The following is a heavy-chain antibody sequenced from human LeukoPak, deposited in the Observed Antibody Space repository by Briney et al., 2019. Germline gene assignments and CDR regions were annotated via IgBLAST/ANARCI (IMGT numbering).Heavy chain of an antibody. Sequence: GGSLTLSCAASGFTFSSYGMHWVRQAPGKGLEWVAFIRYDGSNKYYADSVKGRFTISRDNSKNTLYLQMNSLSAEDTAVYYCAKDRMRVPATWGQGTLVTVSS. J-gene: IGHJ5*02. CDR2: IRYDGSNK. CDR3: AKDRMRVPAT. D-gene: IGHD2-2*01. CDR1: GFTFSSYG. V-gene: IGHV3-30*02.